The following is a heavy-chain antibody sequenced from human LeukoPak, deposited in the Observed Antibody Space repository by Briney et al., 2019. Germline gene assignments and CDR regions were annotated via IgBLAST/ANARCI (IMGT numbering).Heavy chain of an antibody. CDR1: GFTFSSYW. V-gene: IGHV3-7*01. D-gene: IGHD1-20*01. J-gene: IGHJ4*02. Sequence: QPGGSLRLSCAASGFTFSSYWMSWVRQAPGKGLEWVANIKQDGSEKYYVDSVKGRFTISRDNAKNSLYLQMNSLRAEDTAVYYCARELYLITGPLGDWGQGTLVTVSS. CDR3: ARELYLITGPLGD. CDR2: IKQDGSEK.